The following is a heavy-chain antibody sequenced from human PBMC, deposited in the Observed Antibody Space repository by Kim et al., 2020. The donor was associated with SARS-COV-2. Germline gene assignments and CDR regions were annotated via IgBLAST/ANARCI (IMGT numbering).Heavy chain of an antibody. CDR1: GYTFTSYY. CDR3: AKPHIPGGYSYAYYLDY. J-gene: IGHJ4*02. Sequence: ASVKVSCKASGYTFTSYYMHWVRQAPGQGLEWMGIINPSGDSTSYAQKFQGRVTMTRDTSASTVYMELSSLRSEDTAVYYCAKPHIPGGYSYAYYLDYWGPGTLVTVSS. D-gene: IGHD5-18*01. CDR2: INPSGDST. V-gene: IGHV1-46*01.